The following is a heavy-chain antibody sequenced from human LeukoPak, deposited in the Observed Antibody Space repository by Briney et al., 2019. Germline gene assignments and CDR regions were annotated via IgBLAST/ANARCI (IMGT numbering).Heavy chain of an antibody. J-gene: IGHJ4*02. CDR1: GFTFSSYA. D-gene: IGHD6-13*01. V-gene: IGHV3-30-3*01. Sequence: GGSLRLSCAASGFTFSSYAMHWVRQAPGKGLEWVAVISYDGSNKYYADSVKGRFTISRDNSKNTLYLQMNSLRAEDTAVYYCAKDRVPYSSPPDYWGQGTLVTVSS. CDR3: AKDRVPYSSPPDY. CDR2: ISYDGSNK.